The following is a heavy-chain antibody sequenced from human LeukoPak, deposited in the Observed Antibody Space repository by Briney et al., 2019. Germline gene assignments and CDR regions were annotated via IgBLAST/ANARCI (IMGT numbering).Heavy chain of an antibody. CDR2: ISPSGDIT. CDR3: AKDDKWLQYES. D-gene: IGHD5-24*01. J-gene: IGHJ5*02. V-gene: IGHV3-23*01. Sequence: GGSLRLSCAASGFTFSSYDMTWVRQAPGKGLEWVSGISPSGDITYFADSVKGRFTISRDNSKNTLYLEMNSLRAEDTALYYCAKDDKWLQYESWGQGTLVTVSS. CDR1: GFTFSSYD.